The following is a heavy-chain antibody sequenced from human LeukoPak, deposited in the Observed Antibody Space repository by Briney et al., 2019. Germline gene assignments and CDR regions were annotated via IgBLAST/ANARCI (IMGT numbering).Heavy chain of an antibody. CDR2: ISSSSSYI. J-gene: IGHJ4*02. Sequence: PGGSLRLSCAASGFTFSSYSMNWVRQAPGKGLEWVSFISSSSSYIYYADSVKGRFTISRDNSKNTLYLQMNSLRAEDTAVYYCATSPQYGGYWGQGTLVTVSS. CDR3: ATSPQYGGY. V-gene: IGHV3-21*01. CDR1: GFTFSSYS. D-gene: IGHD4-23*01.